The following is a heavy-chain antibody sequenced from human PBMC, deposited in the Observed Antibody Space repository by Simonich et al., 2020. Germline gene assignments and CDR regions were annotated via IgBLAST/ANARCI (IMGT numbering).Heavy chain of an antibody. CDR3: ARARGDSSSWYFDY. CDR2: ISRSSSYI. V-gene: IGHV3-21*01. CDR1: GFTFSSYS. D-gene: IGHD6-13*01. J-gene: IGHJ4*02. Sequence: EVQLVESGGGLVKPGGSLRLSCAASGFTFSSYSLNWVSQAPGKGLEGVSFISRSSSYIYYADSVKGRFTISRDNAKNSLYLQMNSLRAEDTAVYYCARARGDSSSWYFDYWGQGTLVTVSS.